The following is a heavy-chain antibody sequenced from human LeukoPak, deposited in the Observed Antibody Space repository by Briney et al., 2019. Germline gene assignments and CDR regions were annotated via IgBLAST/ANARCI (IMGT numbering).Heavy chain of an antibody. J-gene: IGHJ6*04. CDR3: AKDSYGDYLSWRYYYYGMDV. D-gene: IGHD4-17*01. V-gene: IGHV3-30*18. CDR1: GSSFSSYG. Sequence: GGSLRLSCAAAGSSFSSYGMHCVRQAPDKGLEWVAVISYDGSNKYYADSVKGRFTISRDNSKNTLYLQMNSLRAEDTAVYYCAKDSYGDYLSWRYYYYGMDVWGKGTTVTVSS. CDR2: ISYDGSNK.